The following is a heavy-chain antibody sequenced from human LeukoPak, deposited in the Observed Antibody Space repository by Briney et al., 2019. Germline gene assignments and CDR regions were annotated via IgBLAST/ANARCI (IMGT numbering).Heavy chain of an antibody. D-gene: IGHD3-16*01. Sequence: GGSLKLSCAASGFTFSDSWMSWVRQAPGKGLEWVANMNQDGSEKDYVDSVKGRFTISRDNARNSLFLQMSSLRAEDTAVYYCATYTHWVAGDVWGQGTTVTVSS. J-gene: IGHJ6*02. CDR1: GFTFSDSW. V-gene: IGHV3-7*01. CDR2: MNQDGSEK. CDR3: ATYTHWVAGDV.